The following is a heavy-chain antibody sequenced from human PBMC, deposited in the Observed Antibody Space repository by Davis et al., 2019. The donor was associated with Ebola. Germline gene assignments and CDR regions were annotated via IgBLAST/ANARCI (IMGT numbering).Heavy chain of an antibody. CDR2: IRNKGNSYTT. CDR3: ARGSVGTAFRVFDI. CDR1: GFAFSDHY. J-gene: IGHJ3*02. Sequence: PGGSLTLSWAASGFAFSDHYMDWVRQAPGQGLEWVARIRNKGNSYTTEYAASVKGRFTISRDDSENSHYLQMNSLKTEDTSVYYCARGSVGTAFRVFDIWGQGTMVTVSS. V-gene: IGHV3-72*01. D-gene: IGHD5-18*01.